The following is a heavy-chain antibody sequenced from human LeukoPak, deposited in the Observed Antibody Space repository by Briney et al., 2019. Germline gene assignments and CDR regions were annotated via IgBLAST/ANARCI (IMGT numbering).Heavy chain of an antibody. Sequence: ASVKVSCKASGYTFTGYYMHWVRQAPGQGLEWMGWINPNSGGTNYAQKFQGRVTMTRDTSIGTAYMELSRLRSDDTAVYYCARDSGYSSSCPDYWGQGTLVTVSS. CDR2: INPNSGGT. CDR1: GYTFTGYY. J-gene: IGHJ4*02. V-gene: IGHV1-2*02. CDR3: ARDSGYSSSCPDY. D-gene: IGHD6-13*01.